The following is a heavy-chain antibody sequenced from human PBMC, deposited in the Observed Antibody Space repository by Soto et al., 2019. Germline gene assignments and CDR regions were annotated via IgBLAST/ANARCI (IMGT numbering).Heavy chain of an antibody. CDR2: ISAHNGNT. CDR1: GYGFTTYG. CDR3: ARGRDGDY. J-gene: IGHJ4*02. Sequence: QIHLVQSGAEVKKPGASVKVSCKGSGYGFTTYGITWVRQAPGQGLEWMAWISAHNGNTNYAQKLQGRVTVTKDTSTSTAYMELRSLSSDYTAVYYCARGRDGDYWGQGALVTVSS. D-gene: IGHD6-6*01. V-gene: IGHV1-18*01.